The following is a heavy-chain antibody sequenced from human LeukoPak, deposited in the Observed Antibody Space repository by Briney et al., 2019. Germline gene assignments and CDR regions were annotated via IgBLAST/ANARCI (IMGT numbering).Heavy chain of an antibody. J-gene: IGHJ4*02. CDR1: GFTFSSYA. CDR3: AKRFGGLQYSSSDLDY. V-gene: IGHV3-23*01. Sequence: GGSLRLSCAASGFTFSSYAMSWVRQAPGKGLERVSAISGSGGSTYYADSVKGRFTISRDNSKNTLYLQMNSLRAEDTAVYYCAKRFGGLQYSSSDLDYWGQGTLVTVSS. D-gene: IGHD6-6*01. CDR2: ISGSGGST.